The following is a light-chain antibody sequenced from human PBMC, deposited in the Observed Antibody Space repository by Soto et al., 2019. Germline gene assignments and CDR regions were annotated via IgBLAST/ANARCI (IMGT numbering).Light chain of an antibody. CDR2: EVT. V-gene: IGLV2-14*01. Sequence: QSVLTQPASVSGSPGQSITIFCTGTSSDVGAYKFVSWYRHHPGRAPQVMIYEVTNRPSGVSSRFSGSKSGNTASLTISGLQPEDEGDYYCSSYSSTSTPWVFGGVTKLTVL. CDR3: SSYSSTSTPWV. CDR1: SSDVGAYKF. J-gene: IGLJ3*02.